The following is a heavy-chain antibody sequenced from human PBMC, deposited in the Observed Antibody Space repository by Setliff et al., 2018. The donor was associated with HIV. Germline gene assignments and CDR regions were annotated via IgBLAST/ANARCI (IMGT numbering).Heavy chain of an antibody. V-gene: IGHV3-11*04. CDR2: IDSGDTI. J-gene: IGHJ4*02. CDR3: VRQGAVTGHSFDS. Sequence: GSLRLSCVVSGFYFTNYWMSWIRLAPGRGLEWISYIDSGDTIFYADSVKGRFTVSRDNAKNTLYLQMNSLRAEDTAVYYCVRQGAVTGHSFDSWGPGALVTVSS. CDR1: GFYFTNYW. D-gene: IGHD6-19*01.